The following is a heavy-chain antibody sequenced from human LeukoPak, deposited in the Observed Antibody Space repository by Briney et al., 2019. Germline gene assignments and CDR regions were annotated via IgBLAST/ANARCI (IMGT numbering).Heavy chain of an antibody. D-gene: IGHD4-17*01. J-gene: IGHJ5*02. CDR2: IYYSGST. CDR1: GGSISSYY. V-gene: IGHV4-59*12. CDR3: ASLDYGDYAMTFNWFDP. Sequence: PSETLSLTCTVSGGSISSYYWSWIRQPPGKGLEWIGYIYYSGSTNYNPSLKSRVTISVDTSKNQFSLKLSSVTAADTAVYYCASLDYGDYAMTFNWFDPWGQGTLVTVSS.